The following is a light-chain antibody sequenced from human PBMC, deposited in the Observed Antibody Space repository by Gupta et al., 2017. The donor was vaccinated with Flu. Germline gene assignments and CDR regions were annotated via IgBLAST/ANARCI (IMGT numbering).Light chain of an antibody. CDR2: AAS. V-gene: IGKV1-17*01. CDR3: LPHST. J-gene: IGKJ2*01. Sequence: DIQMTQSPSSLSASVGDRGTITCRASQGIRNDLDWHQQKPGKVPKRLIYAASSLQGGVTSRFSGSGSETEFTRPRSSLQPEDFETYDGLPHSTFGQGTKLEIK. CDR1: QGIRND.